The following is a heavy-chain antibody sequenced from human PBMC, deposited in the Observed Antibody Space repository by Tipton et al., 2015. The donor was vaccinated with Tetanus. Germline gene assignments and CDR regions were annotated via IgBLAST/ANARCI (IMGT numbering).Heavy chain of an antibody. D-gene: IGHD2-2*01. Sequence: TLSLTCTVSGGSVSRGGYHWSWIRQPPGKGLEWIGYIHYGGTTNYNPTLNIRVAISVDTSRTQFSLKVHSVTAADTAFYYCTRHVVEAVPRWFDPWGQGTLVTVSS. V-gene: IGHV4-61*08. J-gene: IGHJ5*02. CDR1: GGSVSRGGYH. CDR3: TRHVVEAVPRWFDP. CDR2: IHYGGTT.